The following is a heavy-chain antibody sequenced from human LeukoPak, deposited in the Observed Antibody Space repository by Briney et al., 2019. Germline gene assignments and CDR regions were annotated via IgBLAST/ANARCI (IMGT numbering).Heavy chain of an antibody. V-gene: IGHV4-4*07. CDR2: IYTSGST. D-gene: IGHD2-2*01. CDR3: ARTPPEWAAATFDI. J-gene: IGHJ3*02. Sequence: PSETLSLTCTVSGGSLSSYYWSWLRQPAGKGLEWIGRIYTSGSTNYNPSLKSRVTMSVDTSKNQSSLKLSSETAADTAVYYCARTPPEWAAATFDIWGQGTMVTVSS. CDR1: GGSLSSYY.